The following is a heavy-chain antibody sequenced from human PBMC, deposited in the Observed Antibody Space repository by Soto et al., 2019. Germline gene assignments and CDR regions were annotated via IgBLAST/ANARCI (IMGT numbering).Heavy chain of an antibody. V-gene: IGHV5-10-1*01. J-gene: IGHJ6*02. Sequence: ESLKISCKGSGYRFTKYWINWVRQMPGKGLEGMGRIDPSDSYTNYNPSFQGHVTISADKSINTAYLQWSSLKASATAVYYCSXGDVYSADPSNPVQYYFGIGIWGQGTTVTVSS. D-gene: IGHD1-26*01. CDR3: SXGDVYSADPSNPVQYYFGIGI. CDR2: IDPSDSYT. CDR1: GYRFTKYW.